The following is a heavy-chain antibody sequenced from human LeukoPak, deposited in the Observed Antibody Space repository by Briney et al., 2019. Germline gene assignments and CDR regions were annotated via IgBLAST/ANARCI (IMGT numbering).Heavy chain of an antibody. CDR1: GGSISSYY. CDR3: ARQNYYDSSGHDY. Sequence: PSETLSLTCTVSGGSISSYYWSWIRQPPGKGLEWIGSIYYSGSTYYNPSLKSRVTISVDTSKNQFSLKLSSVTAADTAVYYCARQNYYDSSGHDYWGQGTLVTVSS. D-gene: IGHD3-22*01. CDR2: IYYSGST. V-gene: IGHV4-39*01. J-gene: IGHJ4*02.